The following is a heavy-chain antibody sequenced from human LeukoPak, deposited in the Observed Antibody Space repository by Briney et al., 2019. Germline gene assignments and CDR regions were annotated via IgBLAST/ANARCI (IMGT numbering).Heavy chain of an antibody. D-gene: IGHD4-23*01. CDR2: ISTSGSHI. CDR3: ARGNNYGGNSYYFDY. V-gene: IGHV3-21*01. CDR1: GFTFSSYT. Sequence: GGSLRLSCVASGFTFSSYTLNWVRQAPGKGLEWVSSISTSGSHIYYADSVTGRFTISRDNAKNSLYLQMNSLRAEDTAVYYCARGNNYGGNSYYFDYWGQGTLVTVSS. J-gene: IGHJ4*02.